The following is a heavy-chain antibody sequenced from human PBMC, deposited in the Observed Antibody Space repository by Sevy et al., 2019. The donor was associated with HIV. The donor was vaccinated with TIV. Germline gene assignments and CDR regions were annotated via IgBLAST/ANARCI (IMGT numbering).Heavy chain of an antibody. CDR2: VRNDGSNK. CDR1: GFSLTTSD. CDR3: ARGRKTTEEWLEELDYYYGLDD. Sequence: GGSLRLSCAASGFSLTTSDMHWVRQAPGKGLEWVAYVRNDGSNKYYADSVRDRFTISRDSPKNTLYLQMNSLRDEDMAIYYCARGRKTTEEWLEELDYYYGLDDWGQGTTVTVSS. D-gene: IGHD2-8*01. V-gene: IGHV3-30*02. J-gene: IGHJ6*02.